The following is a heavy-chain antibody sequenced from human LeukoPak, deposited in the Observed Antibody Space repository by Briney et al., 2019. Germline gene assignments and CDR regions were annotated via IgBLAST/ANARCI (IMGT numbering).Heavy chain of an antibody. CDR3: ARDPEDYFDY. J-gene: IGHJ4*02. Sequence: GGSLRLSCAASGFIFSSHSMNWVRQAPGKGLEWLSYISSSSQTIYYAESVKGRFTISRDNAKNSLYLQMNSLRAEDTAVYYCARDPEDYFDYWGQGTLVTVSS. CDR1: GFIFSSHS. V-gene: IGHV3-48*01. CDR2: ISSSSQTI.